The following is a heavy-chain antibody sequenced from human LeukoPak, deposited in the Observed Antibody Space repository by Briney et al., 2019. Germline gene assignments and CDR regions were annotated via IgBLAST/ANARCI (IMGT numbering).Heavy chain of an antibody. CDR3: AREGKYYYDSSGYYGSDYFDY. Sequence: GGSLRLSCAASGFTFSSYSMNWVRQAPGKGLDWVSSISSSSSYIYYADSVKGRFTISRDNAKNSLYLQMNSLRAEDTAVYYCAREGKYYYDSSGYYGSDYFDYWGQGTLVTVSS. V-gene: IGHV3-21*01. J-gene: IGHJ4*02. D-gene: IGHD3-22*01. CDR2: ISSSSSYI. CDR1: GFTFSSYS.